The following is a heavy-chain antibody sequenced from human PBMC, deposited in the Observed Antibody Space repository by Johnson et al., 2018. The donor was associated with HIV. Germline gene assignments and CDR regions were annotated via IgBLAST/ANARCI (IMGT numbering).Heavy chain of an antibody. CDR2: IQYDGTTV. Sequence: QVQLVESGGGLVQPGGSLRLSCAASGFTFSNYGIHWVRQAPGRGLEWVTFIQYDGTTVYYADSVKGRFTSARDNSKNMLYLTMNNLRVEDTAVYYCAKDVGNYWPDAFDIWGQGAVVTVS. V-gene: IGHV3-30*02. CDR3: AKDVGNYWPDAFDI. J-gene: IGHJ3*02. CDR1: GFTFSNYG. D-gene: IGHD3-3*01.